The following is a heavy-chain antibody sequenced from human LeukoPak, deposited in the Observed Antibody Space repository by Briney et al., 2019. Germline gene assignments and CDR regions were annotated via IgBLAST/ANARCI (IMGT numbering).Heavy chain of an antibody. Sequence: ASVKVSCKASGYTFTSYGISWVRQAPGQGLEWMGWISAYNGNTNYAQKLQGRVTMTTDTSTSTAYMELRSLRPDDTAVYYCARVAIGGDYGGNNYYFDYWGQGTLVTVSS. CDR2: ISAYNGNT. D-gene: IGHD4-23*01. J-gene: IGHJ4*02. CDR1: GYTFTSYG. CDR3: ARVAIGGDYGGNNYYFDY. V-gene: IGHV1-18*01.